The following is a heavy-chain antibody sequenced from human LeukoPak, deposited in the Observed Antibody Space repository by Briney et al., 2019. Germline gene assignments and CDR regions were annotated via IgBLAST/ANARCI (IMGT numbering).Heavy chain of an antibody. CDR1: GFTFSRYA. J-gene: IGHJ4*02. Sequence: GSLRLSCASSGFTFSRYAMSWGRQAPGKGLEWFSDISGSAGSTYYADSVKGRFTISRDNSKNTLYLQMNSLRAEDTAVYYCAKLGGSSRSGYYFEYWGQGTLVTVSS. CDR2: ISGSAGST. D-gene: IGHD6-6*01. V-gene: IGHV3-23*01. CDR3: AKLGGSSRSGYYFEY.